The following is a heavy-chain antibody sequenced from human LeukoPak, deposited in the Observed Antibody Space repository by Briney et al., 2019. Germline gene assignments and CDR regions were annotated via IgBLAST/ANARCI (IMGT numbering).Heavy chain of an antibody. D-gene: IGHD2-21*02. V-gene: IGHV4-61*05. Sequence: PSETLSLTCTVSGGSISSSSYYWSWIRQPPGKGLEWIGYIYYSGSTNYNPSLKSRVTISVDTSKNQFSLKLSSVTAADTAVYYCARHWDAYCGGDCPFFDYWGQGTLVTVSS. J-gene: IGHJ4*02. CDR3: ARHWDAYCGGDCPFFDY. CDR2: IYYSGST. CDR1: GGSISSSSYY.